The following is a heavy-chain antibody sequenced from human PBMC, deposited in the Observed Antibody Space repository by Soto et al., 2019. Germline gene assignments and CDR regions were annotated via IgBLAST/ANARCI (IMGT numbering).Heavy chain of an antibody. V-gene: IGHV3-23*01. J-gene: IGHJ5*02. CDR1: GFTFSSYA. CDR3: AKDPSFLEWPHWFDP. CDR2: ISGSGGST. D-gene: IGHD3-3*02. Sequence: GGSLRLSCAASGFTFSSYAMSWVRQAPGKGLEWVSAISGSGGSTYYADSVKGRFTISRDNSKNTLYLQMNSLRAEDTAVYYWAKDPSFLEWPHWFDPWGQGTLVTVSS.